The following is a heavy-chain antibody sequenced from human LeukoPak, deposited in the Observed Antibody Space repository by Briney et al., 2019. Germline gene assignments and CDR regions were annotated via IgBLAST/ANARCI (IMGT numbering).Heavy chain of an antibody. CDR3: ASAVWFGPFDY. CDR1: GFTFSSYS. D-gene: IGHD3-10*01. Sequence: VGSLRLSCAASGFTFSSYSMNWVRQAPGKGLEWVSSISSSSSYIYYADSVKGRFTISRDNAKNSLYLQMNSLRAEDTAVYYCASAVWFGPFDYWGQGTLVTVSS. J-gene: IGHJ4*02. CDR2: ISSSSSYI. V-gene: IGHV3-21*01.